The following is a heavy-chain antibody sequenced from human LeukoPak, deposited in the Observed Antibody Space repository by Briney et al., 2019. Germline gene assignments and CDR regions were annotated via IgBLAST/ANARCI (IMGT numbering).Heavy chain of an antibody. D-gene: IGHD3-22*01. J-gene: IGHJ4*02. CDR3: ARVVEGYYDSSHYFDY. CDR1: GFTVSSNY. Sequence: GGSLRLSCAASGFTVSSNYMSWVRQAPGRGLEWVSVIYSGGSTYYADSVKGRFTISRDNSKNTLFLQMNSLRAGDTAVYYCARVVEGYYDSSHYFDYWGQGTLVTVSS. V-gene: IGHV3-66*01. CDR2: IYSGGST.